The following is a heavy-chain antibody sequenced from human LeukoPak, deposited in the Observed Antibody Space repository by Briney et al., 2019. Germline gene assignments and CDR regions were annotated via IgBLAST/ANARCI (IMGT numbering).Heavy chain of an antibody. D-gene: IGHD1-1*01. CDR1: DDSITMYY. Sequence: SETLSLTCSVSDDSITMYYWTWIRQPPGKGLEWIGYVYHTGSTNFNPSLNGRVSISRDTTKNLFSLRLRSVTAADTAVYFCARGRVSSSTWYSTYYYYFYMDVWGEGTTVTVSS. V-gene: IGHV4-59*01. CDR2: VYHTGST. J-gene: IGHJ6*03. CDR3: ARGRVSSSTWYSTYYYYFYMDV.